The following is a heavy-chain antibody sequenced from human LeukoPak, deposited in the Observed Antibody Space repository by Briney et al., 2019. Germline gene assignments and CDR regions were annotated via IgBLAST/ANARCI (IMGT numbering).Heavy chain of an antibody. J-gene: IGHJ4*02. Sequence: GGSLRLSCAASGFTFSSYWMSWVRQAPGKGLEWVANIKQDGSEKYYVDSVKGRFTISRDNAKNSLYLQMNSLRAEDTAVYYCARDRYVYCSGGSCYPAYFDYCGQGTLVTVSS. D-gene: IGHD2-15*01. CDR2: IKQDGSEK. CDR3: ARDRYVYCSGGSCYPAYFDY. V-gene: IGHV3-7*03. CDR1: GFTFSSYW.